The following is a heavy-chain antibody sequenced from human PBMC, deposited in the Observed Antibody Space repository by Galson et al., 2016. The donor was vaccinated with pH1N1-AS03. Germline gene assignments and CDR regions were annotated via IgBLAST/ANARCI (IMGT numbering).Heavy chain of an antibody. D-gene: IGHD2-8*01. V-gene: IGHV3-30*02. CDR1: GFNFKTYG. CDR2: IQNDGVSV. CDR3: ARDLRGEYVGSNGRFYVTEAFEI. J-gene: IGHJ3*02. Sequence: SLRLSCAASGFNFKTYGMHWVRQAPGKGLEWVAFIQNDGVSVHYADSVRGRFTISRDDSKNTLFLQMNSLRSEDTAVYFCARDLRGEYVGSNGRFYVTEAFEIWGQGTKVTVSS.